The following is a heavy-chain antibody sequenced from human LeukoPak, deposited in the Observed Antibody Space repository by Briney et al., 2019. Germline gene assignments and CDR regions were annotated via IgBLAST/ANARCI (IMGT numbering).Heavy chain of an antibody. J-gene: IGHJ4*02. D-gene: IGHD1-26*01. CDR2: ISYDGSNK. CDR3: AKERAWELLFLADY. V-gene: IGHV3-30*18. Sequence: PGRSLRLSCAASGFTFSSYGMHWVRQAPGKGLEWVAVISYDGSNKYYADSVKGRFTISRDNSKNTLYLQMNSLRAGDTAVYYCAKERAWELLFLADYWGQGTLVTVSS. CDR1: GFTFSSYG.